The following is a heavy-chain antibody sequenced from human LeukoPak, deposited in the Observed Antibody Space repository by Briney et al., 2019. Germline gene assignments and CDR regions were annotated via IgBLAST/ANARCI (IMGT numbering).Heavy chain of an antibody. D-gene: IGHD6-6*01. CDR1: GFTFSNYG. J-gene: IGHJ4*02. Sequence: PGGSLRLSCAASGFTFSNYGMNWVRQAPGKGLEWVSSISDSAGSTFYADSVKGRFTISRDNSKNTLYLQSKILRSRDTAIYYCAKRIQYSSSSAYFDYWGQGTLVTVSS. V-gene: IGHV3-23*01. CDR3: AKRIQYSSSSAYFDY. CDR2: ISDSAGST.